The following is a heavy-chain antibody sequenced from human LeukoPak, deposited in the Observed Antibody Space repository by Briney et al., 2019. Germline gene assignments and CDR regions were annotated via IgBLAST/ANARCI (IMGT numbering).Heavy chain of an antibody. CDR1: GGSISSGDYY. V-gene: IGHV4-30-4*08. J-gene: IGHJ4*02. Sequence: SETLSLTCTVSGGSISSGDYYWSWIRQPPGKGLEWIGYIYYSGSTYYNPSLKSRVTISVDTSKNQFSLKLSSVTAADTAVYYCARDGYDSGFRSNWGQGTLVTVSS. D-gene: IGHD3-10*01. CDR2: IYYSGST. CDR3: ARDGYDSGFRSN.